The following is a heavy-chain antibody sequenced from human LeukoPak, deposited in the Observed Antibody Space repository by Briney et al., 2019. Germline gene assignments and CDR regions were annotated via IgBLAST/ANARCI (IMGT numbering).Heavy chain of an antibody. J-gene: IGHJ6*03. Sequence: ASVKVSCKASGYTFTGYYMHWVRQAPGQGLEWMGWINPNSGGTNYAQKLQGRATMTTDTSTSTAYMELRSLRSDDTAVYYCARPIMYSSSSNYYYYMDVWGKGTTVTVSS. D-gene: IGHD6-6*01. CDR3: ARPIMYSSSSNYYYYMDV. CDR1: GYTFTGYY. V-gene: IGHV1-2*02. CDR2: INPNSGGT.